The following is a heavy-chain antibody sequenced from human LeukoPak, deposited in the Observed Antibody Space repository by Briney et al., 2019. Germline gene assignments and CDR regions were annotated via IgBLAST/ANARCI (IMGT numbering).Heavy chain of an antibody. CDR3: ASGAQSDY. J-gene: IGHJ4*02. D-gene: IGHD1-26*01. CDR2: MKKDGTHK. CDR1: GFTFSRYW. Sequence: PGRSLSLSCAASGFTFSRYWMSWVRQAPGKGREWVANMKKDGTHKLHVDSVKGRIPLPRDNAKNSLYLQMSSLRAEDTAVYYCASGAQSDYWGQGTLVTVS. V-gene: IGHV3-7*02.